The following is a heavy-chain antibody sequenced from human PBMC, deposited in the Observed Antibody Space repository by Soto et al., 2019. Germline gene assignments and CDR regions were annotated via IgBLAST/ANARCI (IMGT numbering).Heavy chain of an antibody. CDR2: INWNGKST. D-gene: IGHD6-13*01. V-gene: IGHV3-20*04. J-gene: IGHJ5*02. Sequence: EVPLVESGGGVVRPGGSLRLSCAASGFTFDDYSMTWVRQVPGKGLEWVSGINWNGKSTGYADSVKGRFTISRDNAKNSLYLQMNSLRADDTALYYCARDPGSSWCSWGQGTLVTVSS. CDR1: GFTFDDYS. CDR3: ARDPGSSWCS.